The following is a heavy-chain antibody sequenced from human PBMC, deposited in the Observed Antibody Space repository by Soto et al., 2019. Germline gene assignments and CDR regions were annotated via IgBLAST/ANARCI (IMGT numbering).Heavy chain of an antibody. J-gene: IGHJ4*02. V-gene: IGHV3-23*01. CDR3: TTDFSYDFWSGYYVVYFDY. D-gene: IGHD3-3*01. CDR2: ISGSGAST. CDR1: GFTFSNYA. Sequence: PGGSLRLSCAASGFTFSNYAMSWVRQAPGKGLGWVSVISGSGASTYYADSVKGRFTISRDNPKNTLYLQMNSLKTEDTAVYYCTTDFSYDFWSGYYVVYFDYWGQGTLVTVSS.